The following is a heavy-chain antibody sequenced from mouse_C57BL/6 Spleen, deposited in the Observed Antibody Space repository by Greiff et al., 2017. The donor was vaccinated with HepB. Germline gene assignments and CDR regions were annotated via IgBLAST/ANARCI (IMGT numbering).Heavy chain of an antibody. Sequence: QVQLQQSGAELVRPGASVTLSCKASGYTFTDYEMPWVKQTPVHGLEWIGAIDPETGGTAYNQKFKGKAILTADKSSSTAYMELRSLTSEDSAVYYCTYYYGGWFAYWGQGTLVTVSA. J-gene: IGHJ3*01. CDR2: IDPETGGT. D-gene: IGHD1-1*01. CDR3: TYYYGGWFAY. V-gene: IGHV1-15*01. CDR1: GYTFTDYE.